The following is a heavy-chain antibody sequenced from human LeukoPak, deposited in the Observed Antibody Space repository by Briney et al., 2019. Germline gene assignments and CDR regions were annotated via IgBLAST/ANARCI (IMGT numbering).Heavy chain of an antibody. Sequence: SETLSLTCTVSGVSISSSSYYWGWIRQPPGKGLEWIGSIYYSGSTYYNPSLKSRVTISVDTSKNPFSLQLSSVTAEDTAVYYCAGLGSSWYYYGMDVWGQGTTVTVSS. J-gene: IGHJ6*02. CDR2: IYYSGST. CDR1: GVSISSSSYY. V-gene: IGHV4-39*01. D-gene: IGHD6-13*01. CDR3: AGLGSSWYYYGMDV.